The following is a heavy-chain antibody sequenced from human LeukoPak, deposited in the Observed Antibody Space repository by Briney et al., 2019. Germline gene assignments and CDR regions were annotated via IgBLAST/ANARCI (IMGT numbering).Heavy chain of an antibody. D-gene: IGHD6-19*01. CDR3: AKDNAYSSGWLYYFDY. J-gene: IGHJ4*02. Sequence: PGRSLRLSCAASGFTFDDYAMHWVRQAPGKGLEWVSGISWNSGSIGYADSVKGRFTISRDNAKNSLYLQMNSLRAEDMALYYCAKDNAYSSGWLYYFDYWGQGTLVTVSS. V-gene: IGHV3-9*03. CDR1: GFTFDDYA. CDR2: ISWNSGSI.